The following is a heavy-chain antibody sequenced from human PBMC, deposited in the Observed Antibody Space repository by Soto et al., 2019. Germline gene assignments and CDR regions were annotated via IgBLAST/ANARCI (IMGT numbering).Heavy chain of an antibody. Sequence: SVKRSCNPLVSSFSGYAISLGRQAPGQGLEWMGGIIPIFGTANYAHKFQGRVTITADESTSTAYMELSSLTSEDKAVYYCARVVVVVLAAPTISYYYGMDVWGQGTTVTASS. CDR1: VSSFSGYA. CDR2: IIPIFGTA. D-gene: IGHD2-2*01. J-gene: IGHJ6*02. CDR3: ARVVVVVLAAPTISYYYGMDV. V-gene: IGHV1-69*13.